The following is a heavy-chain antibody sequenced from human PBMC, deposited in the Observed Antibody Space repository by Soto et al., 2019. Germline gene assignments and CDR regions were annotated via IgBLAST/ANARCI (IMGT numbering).Heavy chain of an antibody. J-gene: IGHJ6*02. D-gene: IGHD6-19*01. CDR1: GGSFSDYS. CDR3: ANQYSSGWRNMASVDYYYGMDV. Sequence: SETLSLTCAVYGGSFSDYSWTWIRQPPGKGLEWIGEINHSGSTYYNPSLKSRVTISVDTSKNQFSLKLTSVNAADTAVYYCANQYSSGWRNMASVDYYYGMDVWRQGTTVTVSS. CDR2: INHSGST. V-gene: IGHV4-34*01.